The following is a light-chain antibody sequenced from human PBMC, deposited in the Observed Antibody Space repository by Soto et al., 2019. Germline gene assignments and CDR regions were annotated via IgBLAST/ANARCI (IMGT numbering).Light chain of an antibody. CDR2: EVT. V-gene: IGLV2-8*01. CDR3: SSWTGNNFVV. J-gene: IGLJ2*01. Sequence: QSVLTQPPSASGSPGQSVTISCTGTSSNVGAYNYVSWYQQYPGKAPKLMIYEVTKRPSGVPDRVSGSKSGSTASLTVSGLQAEDEADYYCSSWTGNNFVVFGGGTKLTVL. CDR1: SSNVGAYNY.